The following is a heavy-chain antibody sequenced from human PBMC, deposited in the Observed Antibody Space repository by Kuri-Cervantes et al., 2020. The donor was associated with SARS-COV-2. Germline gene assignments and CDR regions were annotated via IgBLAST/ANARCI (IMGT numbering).Heavy chain of an antibody. J-gene: IGHJ4*02. D-gene: IGHD3-22*01. V-gene: IGHV1-3*01. CDR1: GYTFTSYA. CDR2: INAGNGNT. CDR3: ARVPDYYDSSGYGLMEYYFDY. Sequence: ASVKVSCKASGYTFTSYAMHWVRQAPGQRLEWMGWINAGNGNTKYSQKFQGRVTITRDTSASTAYMELSSLRSEDTAVYYCARVPDYYDSSGYGLMEYYFDYRGQGTLVTVSS.